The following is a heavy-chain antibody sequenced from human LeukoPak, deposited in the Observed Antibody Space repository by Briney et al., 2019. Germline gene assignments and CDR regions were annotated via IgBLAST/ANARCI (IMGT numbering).Heavy chain of an antibody. CDR3: ATLKDSVSTFDN. D-gene: IGHD5/OR15-5a*01. CDR2: INQGGNDK. CDR1: GFIFSSRW. V-gene: IGHV3-7*01. J-gene: IGHJ4*02. Sequence: PGGSLRLSCAASGFIFSSRWMSWVRQAPGKGLEWVASINQGGNDKRHADSVKGRFTISRDNAKNSLSLQLSSPRAEDTAVYYCATLKDSVSTFDNWGQGTLVTVSS.